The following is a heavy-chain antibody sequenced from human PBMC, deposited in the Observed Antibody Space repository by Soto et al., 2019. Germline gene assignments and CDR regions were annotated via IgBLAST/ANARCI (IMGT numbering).Heavy chain of an antibody. CDR1: GFTFSDYY. CDR2: ISSSSSYT. V-gene: IGHV3-11*06. D-gene: IGHD6-6*01. Sequence: GGSLRLSCAASGFTFSDYYMSWIRQAPGKGLEWVSYISSSSSYTNYADSVKGRFTISRDNAKNSLYLQMNSLRAEDTAVYYCARALDIAARDHGMDVWGQGTTVTVSS. CDR3: ARALDIAARDHGMDV. J-gene: IGHJ6*02.